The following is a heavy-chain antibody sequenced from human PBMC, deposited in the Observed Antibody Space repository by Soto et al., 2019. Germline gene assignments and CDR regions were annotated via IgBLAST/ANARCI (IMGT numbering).Heavy chain of an antibody. Sequence: EVQLLESGGGLVQPGGSLRLSCAASGFSFDSYAVSWVRQAPGKGLEWVSAISGSGGSTYYADSVKGRFTISRDNSKNTLYLEMNSLRAEDTAVYYCAKEPHSGYDLNYFDDWGQGTLVTVSS. CDR3: AKEPHSGYDLNYFDD. CDR2: ISGSGGST. V-gene: IGHV3-23*01. J-gene: IGHJ4*02. CDR1: GFSFDSYA. D-gene: IGHD5-12*01.